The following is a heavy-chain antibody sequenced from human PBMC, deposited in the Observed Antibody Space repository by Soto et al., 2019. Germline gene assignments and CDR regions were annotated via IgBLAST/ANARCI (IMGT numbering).Heavy chain of an antibody. V-gene: IGHV3-23*01. CDR1: GFSFDDYA. CDR3: AKGYYSGYDLAYFDY. CDR2: ISGRGDNT. Sequence: EVQLLESGGGLVQPGGSLRLSCAASGFSFDDYAMTWVRQAAGKGLEWVSAISGRGDNTYYADSVKGRFTISRDNSKNTLYLQLNSLRAEDTAVYYCAKGYYSGYDLAYFDYWGQGTLVTVSS. J-gene: IGHJ4*02. D-gene: IGHD5-12*01.